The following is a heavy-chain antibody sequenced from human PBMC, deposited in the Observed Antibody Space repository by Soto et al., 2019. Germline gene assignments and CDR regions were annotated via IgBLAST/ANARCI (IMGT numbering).Heavy chain of an antibody. Sequence: SVKVSCKASGGTFSSYAISWVRQAPGQGLEWMGGIIPIFGTANYAQKFRGRVTITADESTSTAYMELSSLRSEDTAVYYCARSVSVVTKSHAFDIWRQGTMVTVSS. D-gene: IGHD2-15*01. J-gene: IGHJ3*02. CDR3: ARSVSVVTKSHAFDI. CDR1: GGTFSSYA. V-gene: IGHV1-69*13. CDR2: IIPIFGTA.